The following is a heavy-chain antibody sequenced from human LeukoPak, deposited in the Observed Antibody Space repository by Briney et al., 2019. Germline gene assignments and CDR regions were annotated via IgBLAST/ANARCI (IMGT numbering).Heavy chain of an antibody. CDR1: GFIFSSYN. V-gene: IGHV3-21*06. D-gene: IGHD3-10*01. CDR3: AKDGVSSSVWAFDI. CDR2: ISSRSRDV. J-gene: IGHJ3*02. Sequence: GGSLRLSCAASGFIFSSYNMNWVRQAPGKGLEWVSSISSRSRDVYYADPVKGRFAISRDNTKSSLFLQMDSLRAEDTAVYYCAKDGVSSSVWAFDIWGQGTMVTVSS.